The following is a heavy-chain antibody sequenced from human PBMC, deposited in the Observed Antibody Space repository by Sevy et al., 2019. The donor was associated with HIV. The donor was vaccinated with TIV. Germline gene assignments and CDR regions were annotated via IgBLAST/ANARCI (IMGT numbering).Heavy chain of an antibody. D-gene: IGHD5-18*01. V-gene: IGHV3-66*01. CDR1: GFPVSSNY. CDR2: VYSDGST. Sequence: GGSLRLSCAASGFPVSSNYMSWVRQAPDKGLEWVSVVYSDGSTYDADSVKGRFTISRDNSKNTLYLQMNSLRVEDTAVYYCARGKSGYGYGLDYWGQGTLVTVSS. J-gene: IGHJ4*02. CDR3: ARGKSGYGYGLDY.